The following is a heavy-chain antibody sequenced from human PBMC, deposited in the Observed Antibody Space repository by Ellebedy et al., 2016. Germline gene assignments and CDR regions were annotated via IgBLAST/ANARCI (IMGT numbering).Heavy chain of an antibody. J-gene: IGHJ4*02. CDR2: IGTAGDT. CDR1: GFTFRSYD. CDR3: ARVRFGDKAVDY. D-gene: IGHD3-16*01. Sequence: LSLTCAASGFTFRSYDMHWVRQATGKGLEWVSAIGTAGDTSYPVSVKGRFTISRENAKNSLYLQMNSLRAEDTAGYYCARVRFGDKAVDYWGQGTLVTVSS. V-gene: IGHV3-13*01.